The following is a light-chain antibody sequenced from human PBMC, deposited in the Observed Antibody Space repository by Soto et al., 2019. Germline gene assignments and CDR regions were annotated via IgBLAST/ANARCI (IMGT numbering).Light chain of an antibody. CDR3: QQYHNWPPQYT. Sequence: EIVMTQSPASLSVSPGDGATLSCSASQTVASKVAWYQQKPGQGPRLLIHGASTRAAGVPARFSGSWSGTDFTLTISSLQSEDFAVYYCQQYHNWPPQYTFCQRTKLQIK. V-gene: IGKV3-15*01. CDR1: QTVASK. J-gene: IGKJ2*01. CDR2: GAS.